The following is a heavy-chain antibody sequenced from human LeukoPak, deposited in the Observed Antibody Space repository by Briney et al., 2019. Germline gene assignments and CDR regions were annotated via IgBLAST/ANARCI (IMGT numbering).Heavy chain of an antibody. CDR1: GGSISSKNYY. V-gene: IGHV4-39*02. Sequence: SETLSLTCTVSGGSISSKNYYWGWIRQPPGKGPEWIGSIYYTGSTFYYPSLKSRVTISLDTSKNQFSLRVSSVTAADTAVYYCAREDSSVWDAAFYIWGKGTMVTVSS. CDR3: AREDSSVWDAAFYI. CDR2: IYYTGST. J-gene: IGHJ3*02. D-gene: IGHD3-22*01.